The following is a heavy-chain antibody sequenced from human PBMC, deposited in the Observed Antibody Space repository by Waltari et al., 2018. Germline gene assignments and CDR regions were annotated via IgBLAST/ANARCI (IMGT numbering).Heavy chain of an antibody. Sequence: QLQLQESGPGMVKPSETLSLPCTVSGGSIVSDNYYWGWVRQPPGKGLEWIGRIYHNGNTYYNPSLKSRVLISADTSKNQFSLKVSFVTAADTAVYYCTRFAFGIGEAHLDLWGQGTLVTVSS. V-gene: IGHV4-39*01. CDR2: IYHNGNT. J-gene: IGHJ4*02. D-gene: IGHD3-10*01. CDR3: TRFAFGIGEAHLDL. CDR1: GGSIVSDNYY.